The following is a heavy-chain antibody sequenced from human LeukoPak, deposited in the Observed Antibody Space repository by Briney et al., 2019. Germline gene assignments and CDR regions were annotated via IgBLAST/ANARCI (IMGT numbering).Heavy chain of an antibody. CDR3: ARGRKAAAGTFSY. CDR1: GYTFTGYY. Sequence: AASVKVSCKASGYTFTGYYMHWVRQAPGQGLEWMGWINPNSGGTNYAQKFQGRVTMTRDTSISTAHMELSRLRSEDTAVYYCARGRKAAAGTFSYWGQGTLVTVSS. J-gene: IGHJ4*02. CDR2: INPNSGGT. D-gene: IGHD6-13*01. V-gene: IGHV1-2*02.